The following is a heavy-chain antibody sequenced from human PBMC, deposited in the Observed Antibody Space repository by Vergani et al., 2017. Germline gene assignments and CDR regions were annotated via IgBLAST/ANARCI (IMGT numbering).Heavy chain of an antibody. V-gene: IGHV3-30-3*01. CDR2: ISYDGTEK. CDR3: ARGGKGIRMVVPSTHL. J-gene: IGHJ4*02. D-gene: IGHD2-15*01. CDR1: GFSYGNYA. Sequence: QVKLEESGGGVVQPGRSLRLSCAASGFSYGNYAMHWVRPAPGKGLEWVGVISYDGTEKKYADSVNGRFTISRDNSKKMMSLQMNSLRVEDTAVYYCARGGKGIRMVVPSTHLWGQGTQVAVS.